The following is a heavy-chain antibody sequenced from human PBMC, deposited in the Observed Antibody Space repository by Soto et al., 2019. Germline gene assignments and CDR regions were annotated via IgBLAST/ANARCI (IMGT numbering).Heavy chain of an antibody. CDR2: INHSGST. CDR1: GGSFTGYY. Sequence: PPETLSLTCAVYGGSFTGYYWSWIRQPPGKGLEWIGEINHSGSTNYNPSLKSRVTISVDTSKNQFSLKLSSVTAADTAVYYCATHSGSYHGMDVWGQRTTVTVSS. CDR3: ATHSGSYHGMDV. D-gene: IGHD1-26*01. J-gene: IGHJ6*01. V-gene: IGHV4-34*01.